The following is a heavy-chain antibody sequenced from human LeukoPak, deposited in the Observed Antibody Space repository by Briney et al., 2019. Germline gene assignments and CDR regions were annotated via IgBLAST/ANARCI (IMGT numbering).Heavy chain of an antibody. Sequence: SETLSLTCTVSGDSISSYYWSWIRQPPGKGLEWIGYIYYSGGTDYNPSLKSRVTISVDTTKNQFSLKLRSVTAADTAVYYCARHVTISGPYDASDIWGQGTMVTVSP. J-gene: IGHJ3*02. CDR1: GDSISSYY. CDR3: ARHVTISGPYDASDI. CDR2: IYYSGGT. V-gene: IGHV4-59*08. D-gene: IGHD5-24*01.